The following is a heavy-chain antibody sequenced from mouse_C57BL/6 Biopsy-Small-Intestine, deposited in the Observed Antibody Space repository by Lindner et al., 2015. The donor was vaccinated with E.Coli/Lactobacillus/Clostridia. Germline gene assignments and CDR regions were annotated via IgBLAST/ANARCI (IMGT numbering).Heavy chain of an antibody. J-gene: IGHJ1*01. V-gene: IGHV1-81*01. CDR1: GYTFTSND. CDR3: ARSRAPYQLRHSYYDGMDV. Sequence: SVKVSCKASGYTFTSNDINWVRQATGQGLEWMGWMNPNSGNTGFAQKFQGRVTMTRNTSRSTAYMELSSLRLEDTAVYYCARSRAPYQLRHSYYDGMDVWGQGTTVTVSS. D-gene: IGHD1-1*01. CDR2: MNPNSGNT.